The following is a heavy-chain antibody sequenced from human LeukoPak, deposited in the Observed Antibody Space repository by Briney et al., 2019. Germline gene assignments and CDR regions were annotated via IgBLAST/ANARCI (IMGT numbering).Heavy chain of an antibody. V-gene: IGHV3-11*04. CDR3: ARDPDPGYDYSKPPGPTPTDY. J-gene: IGHJ4*02. CDR1: GFTFSYYH. D-gene: IGHD4-11*01. CDR2: ISSSGSTI. Sequence: GSLRLPCSASGFTFSYYHMSWIRQAPGKGLGWVSYISSSGSTIYYADSVKGRFTISRDNAKNSLYLQMNSLRAEDTAVYYCARDPDPGYDYSKPPGPTPTDYWGQGTLVTVSS.